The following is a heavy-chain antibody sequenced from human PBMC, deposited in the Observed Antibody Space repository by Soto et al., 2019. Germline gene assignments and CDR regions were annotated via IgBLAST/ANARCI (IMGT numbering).Heavy chain of an antibody. D-gene: IGHD6-19*01. J-gene: IGHJ6*02. CDR1: GFNFSSYA. CDR2: ISSGGST. CDR3: AKAVADTYYYYAMDV. V-gene: IGHV3-23*01. Sequence: PGGSLRLSCAASGFNFSSYAMSWVRQAPGKGLEWVSAISSGGSTYYADSVKGRFTISRDNSKNTLYLQMDSLRAEDTAVYYCAKAVADTYYYYAMDVWGQGTTVTVSS.